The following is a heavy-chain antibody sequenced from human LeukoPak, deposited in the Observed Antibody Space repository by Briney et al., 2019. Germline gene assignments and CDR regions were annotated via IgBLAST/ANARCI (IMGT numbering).Heavy chain of an antibody. CDR1: GYTFTSYY. J-gene: IGHJ4*02. CDR3: ARLGGPPSGSWDLDY. V-gene: IGHV1-46*01. Sequence: ASVKVSCKASGYTFTSYYMHWVRQAPGQGLEWMGIINPSGGSTSYAQKFQGRVTMTRDTSITTANMELSRLRSDDTAVYYCARLGGPPSGSWDLDYWGQGTVVIVSS. CDR2: INPSGGST. D-gene: IGHD1-26*01.